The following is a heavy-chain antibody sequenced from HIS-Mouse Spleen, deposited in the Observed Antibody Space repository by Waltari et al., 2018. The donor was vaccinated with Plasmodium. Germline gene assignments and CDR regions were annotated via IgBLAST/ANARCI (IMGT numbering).Heavy chain of an antibody. CDR3: AKAQGVINFDY. CDR1: GFTFGRYG. CDR2: ISYDGSNK. J-gene: IGHJ4*02. Sequence: QVQLVESGGGVVQPGRSLRLSCAASGFTFGRYGMHWVRQAPGKGLEWVAVISYDGSNKYYADSVKGRFTISRDNSKNTLYLQMNSLRAEDTAVYYCAKAQGVINFDYWGQGTLVTVSS. D-gene: IGHD3-16*01. V-gene: IGHV3-30*18.